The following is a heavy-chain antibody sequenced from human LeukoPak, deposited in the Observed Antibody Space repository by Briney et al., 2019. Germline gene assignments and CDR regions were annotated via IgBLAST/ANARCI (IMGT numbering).Heavy chain of an antibody. CDR2: ISYDGSNK. CDR1: GFTFSSYA. J-gene: IGHJ4*02. V-gene: IGHV3-30-3*01. D-gene: IGHD3-22*01. Sequence: PGRSLRLSCAASGFTFSSYAMHWVRQAPGKGLEWVAVISYDGSNKYYADSVKGRFTISRDNSKNTLYLQMNSLRAEDTAVYYCARGGQFYYDSSGYYTDFDYWGQGTLVTVSS. CDR3: ARGGQFYYDSSGYYTDFDY.